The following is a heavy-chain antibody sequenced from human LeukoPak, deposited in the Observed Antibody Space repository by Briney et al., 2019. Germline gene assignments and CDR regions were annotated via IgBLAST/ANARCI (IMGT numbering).Heavy chain of an antibody. CDR1: GFTVSSNY. CDR2: IYSGGST. CDR3: ARNRVVGAPNFDY. D-gene: IGHD1-26*01. V-gene: IGHV3-53*01. J-gene: IGHJ4*02. Sequence: GGSLRLSCAASGFTVSSNYMSWVRQAPGKGLEWVSVIYSGGSTYYADSVKGRFTISRDNSKNTLYLQMNSLRAEDTAVYYCARNRVVGAPNFDYWGQGTLVTVFS.